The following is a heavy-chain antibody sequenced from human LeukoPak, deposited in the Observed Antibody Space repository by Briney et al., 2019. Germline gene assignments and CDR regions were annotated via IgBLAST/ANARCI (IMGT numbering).Heavy chain of an antibody. D-gene: IGHD6-19*01. CDR1: GYTFTTYG. Sequence: GASVKVSCKASGYTFTTYGISWVRQAPGQGLEWMGWISAYNGNTNYAQKLQGRVTMTTDTYTSTAYMELRSLRSDDTAVYYCASGSAVAGAYYFDYWGQGTLVTVSS. V-gene: IGHV1-18*01. CDR2: ISAYNGNT. CDR3: ASGSAVAGAYYFDY. J-gene: IGHJ4*02.